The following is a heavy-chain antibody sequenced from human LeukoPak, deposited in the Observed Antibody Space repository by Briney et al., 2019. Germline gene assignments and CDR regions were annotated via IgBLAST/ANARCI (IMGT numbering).Heavy chain of an antibody. D-gene: IGHD6-19*01. Sequence: TSETLSLTCTVSGGSISGYYWSWIRQPPGKGLEWIGDVYFSGSTNYNPSLKSRVTISVDTSKNQFSLKLSSVTAADTAVYYCARVAVAPYDYYYYMDVWGKGTTVTVSS. CDR1: GGSISGYY. J-gene: IGHJ6*03. V-gene: IGHV4-59*08. CDR2: VYFSGST. CDR3: ARVAVAPYDYYYYMDV.